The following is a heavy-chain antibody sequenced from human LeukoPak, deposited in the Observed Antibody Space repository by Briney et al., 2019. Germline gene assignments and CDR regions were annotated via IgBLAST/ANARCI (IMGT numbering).Heavy chain of an antibody. CDR1: GYTFTSFG. V-gene: IGHV1-18*01. CDR3: ARDKNHYDTRGDF. D-gene: IGHD3-22*01. CDR2: ISPYNGST. Sequence: ASVKVSCKASGYTFTSFGISWVRQAPGQGLEWMGWISPYNGSTNYPQKVQGRITVTTDTSTGTAYMELRSLRSDDTAVYYCARDKNHYDTRGDFWGQGTLVTVSS. J-gene: IGHJ4*02.